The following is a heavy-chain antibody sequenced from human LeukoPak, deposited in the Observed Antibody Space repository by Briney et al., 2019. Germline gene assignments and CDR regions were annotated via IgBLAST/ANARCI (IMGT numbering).Heavy chain of an antibody. CDR3: ARGCSTLEYRSRCFDY. V-gene: IGHV3-30-3*01. D-gene: IGHD6-13*01. J-gene: IGHJ4*02. Sequence: PGRSLRLSCAASGFTFSYYAMHWVRQAPGKGLEWVAVISYDGSNKYYADSVKGRFTISRDNSENTLYLQMNSLRAEDTAVYYCARGCSTLEYRSRCFDYWGQGALVTVSS. CDR1: GFTFSYYA. CDR2: ISYDGSNK.